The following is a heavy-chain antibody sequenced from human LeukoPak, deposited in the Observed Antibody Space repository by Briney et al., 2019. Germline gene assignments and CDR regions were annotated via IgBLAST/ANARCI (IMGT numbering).Heavy chain of an antibody. V-gene: IGHV1-69*04. CDR3: ARVGVLGATTMDPQGY. CDR1: GYSFTSYA. D-gene: IGHD1-26*01. CDR2: IIPILGIA. Sequence: SVKVSCKASGYSFTSYAISWVRQAPGQGLEWMGRIIPILGIANYAQKFQGRVTITADKSTSTAYMELSSLRSEDTAVYYCARVGVLGATTMDPQGYWGQGTLVTVSS. J-gene: IGHJ4*02.